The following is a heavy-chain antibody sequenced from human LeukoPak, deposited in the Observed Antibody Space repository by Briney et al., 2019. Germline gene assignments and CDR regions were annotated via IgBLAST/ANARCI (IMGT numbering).Heavy chain of an antibody. D-gene: IGHD3-16*02. CDR1: GGSISSYY. CDR2: IYTSGST. CDR3: ARGYLDAFDI. V-gene: IGHV4-4*07. Sequence: PSETLSLTCTVSGGSISSYYWSWIRQPAGKGLGWIGRIYTSGSTNYNPSLKSRVTMSVDTSKNQFSLKLSSVAAADTAVYYCARGYLDAFDIWGQGTMVTVSS. J-gene: IGHJ3*02.